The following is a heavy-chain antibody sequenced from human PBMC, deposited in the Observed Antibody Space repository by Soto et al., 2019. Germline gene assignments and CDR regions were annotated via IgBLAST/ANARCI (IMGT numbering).Heavy chain of an antibody. CDR2: IYSGGST. V-gene: IGHV3-66*01. J-gene: IGHJ4*02. CDR1: GFTVSSNY. CDR3: ARAGWELTPFDY. D-gene: IGHD1-26*01. Sequence: EVQLVESGGGLVQPGGSLRLSCAASGFTVSSNYMSWVRQAPGKGLEWVSVIYSGGSTYYADSVKGRFTISRDNSKNTLYLQMNSLRAEDAAVYYCARAGWELTPFDYWGQGTLVTVSS.